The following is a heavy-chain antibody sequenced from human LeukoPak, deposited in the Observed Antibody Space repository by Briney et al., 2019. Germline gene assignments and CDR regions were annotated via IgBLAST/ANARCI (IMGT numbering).Heavy chain of an antibody. Sequence: GGSLRHSCSASGFTFSTYGMNWVRQAPGKGLEWVSSISRRSDSLHYADALRGRFTVSRDNSKNSLFLQMNSVSAEDTAVNYCASGVQHCADGDCYSIYWGQGTLVTVSP. CDR3: ASGVQHCADGDCYSIY. D-gene: IGHD2-21*01. V-gene: IGHV3-21*01. CDR2: ISRRSDSL. CDR1: GFTFSTYG. J-gene: IGHJ4*02.